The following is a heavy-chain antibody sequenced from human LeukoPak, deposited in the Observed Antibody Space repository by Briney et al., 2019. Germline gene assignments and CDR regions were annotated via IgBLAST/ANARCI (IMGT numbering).Heavy chain of an antibody. Sequence: SVKVSCKASGGTFSSYAISWVRQAPGQGLEWMGGIIPIFGTANYAQKFQGRVTITADESTSTAYMELSSLRSEDTAVYYCARGSGWYGDYYYYYMDVWGKGTTVTVSS. CDR3: ARGSGWYGDYYYYYMDV. V-gene: IGHV1-69*13. CDR1: GGTFSSYA. D-gene: IGHD6-19*01. CDR2: IIPIFGTA. J-gene: IGHJ6*03.